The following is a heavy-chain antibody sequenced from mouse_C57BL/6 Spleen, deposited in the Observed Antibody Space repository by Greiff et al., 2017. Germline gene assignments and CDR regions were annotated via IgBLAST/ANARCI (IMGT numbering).Heavy chain of an antibody. Sequence: EVKLVESEGGLVQPGSSMKLSCTASGFTFSDYYMAWVRQVPEKGLEWVANINYDGSSTYYLDSLKSRFIISRDNAKNILYLQMSSLKSEDTATYYCARFLPGDYFDDWGKGTTLTVSS. CDR3: ARFLPGDYFDD. V-gene: IGHV5-16*01. J-gene: IGHJ2*01. CDR2: INYDGSST. D-gene: IGHD2-1*01. CDR1: GFTFSDYY.